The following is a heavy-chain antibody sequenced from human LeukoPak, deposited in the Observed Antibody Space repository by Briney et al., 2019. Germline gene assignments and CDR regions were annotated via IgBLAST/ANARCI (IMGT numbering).Heavy chain of an antibody. CDR2: INPSGGST. D-gene: IGHD4-17*01. CDR1: GYTFTGYY. Sequence: ASVKVSCKASGYTFTGYYMHWVRQAPGQGLEWMGIINPSGGSTSYAQKFQGRVTMTRDTSTSTVYMELSSLRSEDTAVYYCARSRVREPFDYWGQGTLVTVSS. J-gene: IGHJ4*02. CDR3: ARSRVREPFDY. V-gene: IGHV1-46*01.